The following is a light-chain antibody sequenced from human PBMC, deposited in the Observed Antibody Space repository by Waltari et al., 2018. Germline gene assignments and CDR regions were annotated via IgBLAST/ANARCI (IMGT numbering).Light chain of an antibody. J-gene: IGKJ2*01. CDR2: GAS. Sequence: EIVLTQSPGTLSLSPGDSATLSCRASQNVRSDYLAWYQQRPGHPPRLLIYGASYRATGIPDRFRGAWSGTDFTLAISRLEPEDFAVYYCQQFDNSRYTFGQGTKLEI. CDR3: QQFDNSRYT. V-gene: IGKV3-20*01. CDR1: QNVRSDY.